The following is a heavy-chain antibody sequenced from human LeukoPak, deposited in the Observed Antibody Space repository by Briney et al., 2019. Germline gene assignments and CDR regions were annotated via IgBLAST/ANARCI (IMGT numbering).Heavy chain of an antibody. CDR1: GGSISSGGYY. V-gene: IGHV4-31*03. D-gene: IGHD3-10*01. J-gene: IGHJ6*02. Sequence: SETLSLTCTVSGGSISSGGYYWSWIRQHPGKGLEWIGYIYYSGSTYYNPPLESRVTISVDTSKNQFSLKLSSVTAADTAVYYCARGSMVRGAKSPEYYYYGMDVWGQGTTVTVSS. CDR3: ARGSMVRGAKSPEYYYYGMDV. CDR2: IYYSGST.